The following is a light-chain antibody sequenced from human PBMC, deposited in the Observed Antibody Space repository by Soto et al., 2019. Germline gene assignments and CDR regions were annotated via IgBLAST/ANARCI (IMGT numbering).Light chain of an antibody. CDR2: DAS. V-gene: IGKV3-11*01. Sequence: EIVLTQSPAPLSLSPVEIAPLSFRASQSVSSNLAWYQQKPGQAPRLLIYDASNRATGIPARFSGSGSGTDFTLTISSLEPEDFAVYYCQQRSNWPGAFGQGTKVDI. CDR1: QSVSSN. CDR3: QQRSNWPGA. J-gene: IGKJ1*01.